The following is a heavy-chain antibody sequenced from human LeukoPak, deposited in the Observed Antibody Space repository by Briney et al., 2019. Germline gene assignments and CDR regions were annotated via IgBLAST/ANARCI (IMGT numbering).Heavy chain of an antibody. CDR1: GGSFSGYY. V-gene: IGHV4-34*01. CDR3: ARGVAP. J-gene: IGHJ5*02. Sequence: PSETLSLTCAVYGGSFSGYYWSWIRQPPGKGLEWIGEINHSGSTNYNPSLKSRVTISVDTSKNQFSLKLSSVTAADTAVYYCARGVAPWGQGTLVTVSS. CDR2: INHSGST.